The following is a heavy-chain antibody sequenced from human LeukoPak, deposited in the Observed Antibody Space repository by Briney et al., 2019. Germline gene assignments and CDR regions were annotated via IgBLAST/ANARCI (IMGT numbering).Heavy chain of an antibody. CDR2: IYHSGST. J-gene: IGHJ5*02. Sequence: SETLSLTCTVSGGSISSNTYNWGWIRQPPGKGLEWIGYIYHSGSTYYNPSLKSRVTISVDRSKNQFSLKLSSVTAADMAVYYCARETKYSSSWSGGFDPWGQGTLVTVSS. CDR3: ARETKYSSSWSGGFDP. V-gene: IGHV4-30-2*01. D-gene: IGHD6-13*01. CDR1: GGSISSNTYN.